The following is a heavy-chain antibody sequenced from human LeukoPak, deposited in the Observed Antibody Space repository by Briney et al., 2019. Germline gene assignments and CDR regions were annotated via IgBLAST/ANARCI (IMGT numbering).Heavy chain of an antibody. Sequence: SETLSLTCTVSGGSISGSYWSWIRQPPGRGLEWIGYIYYSRSTNYNPSLKSRVTISIDTSKNQFSLKLNSVTAADTAVYYCARARRGAGGHPPHYFDYWGQGTLVTVSS. CDR3: ARARRGAGGHPPHYFDY. CDR2: IYYSRST. J-gene: IGHJ4*02. D-gene: IGHD2-15*01. V-gene: IGHV4-59*01. CDR1: GGSISGSY.